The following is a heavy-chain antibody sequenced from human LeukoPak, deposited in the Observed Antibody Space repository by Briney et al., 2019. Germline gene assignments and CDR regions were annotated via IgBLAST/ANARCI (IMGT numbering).Heavy chain of an antibody. CDR3: ARDWYYYDSSGYYYAY. CDR2: ISYDGGNK. V-gene: IGHV3-30*04. D-gene: IGHD3-22*01. CDR1: GFTFSSYA. Sequence: PGGSLRLSCAASGFTFSSYAMHWVRQAPGKGLEWVAVISYDGGNKYYADSVKGRFTISRDNSKNTLYLQMNSLRAEDTAVYYCARDWYYYDSSGYYYAYWGQGTLVTVSS. J-gene: IGHJ4*02.